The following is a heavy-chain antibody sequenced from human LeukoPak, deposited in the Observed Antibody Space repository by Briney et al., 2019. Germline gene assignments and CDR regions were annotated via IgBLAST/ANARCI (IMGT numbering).Heavy chain of an antibody. CDR1: GFTFSSFA. D-gene: IGHD4-23*01. CDR2: IGTSGGST. Sequence: PGGSLRLSCAASGFTFSSFAMSWVRQAPGKGLEWVSSIGTSGGSTYYADSVKGRFTISRDNSKNTLYLQMNSLRAEDTAVYYCARDRATVVTPELCFDYWGQGTLVTVSS. CDR3: ARDRATVVTPELCFDY. V-gene: IGHV3-23*01. J-gene: IGHJ4*02.